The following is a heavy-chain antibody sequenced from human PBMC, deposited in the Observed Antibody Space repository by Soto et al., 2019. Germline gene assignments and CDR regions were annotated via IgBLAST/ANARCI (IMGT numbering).Heavy chain of an antibody. J-gene: IGHJ4*02. CDR1: GGTFDTYA. CDR2: ISPMFGAA. CDR3: AREVQVHTLAFVY. Sequence: QVQLVQSGAEMKKPGSSVKVSCQSSGGTFDTYAMNWVRQAPGQGPEWMGDISPMFGAANYAPKFQGRVTITVDESTGTSYMQLSSLTSEDTALYFCAREVQVHTLAFVYWGQGTLVTVSS. V-gene: IGHV1-69*19. D-gene: IGHD3-10*01.